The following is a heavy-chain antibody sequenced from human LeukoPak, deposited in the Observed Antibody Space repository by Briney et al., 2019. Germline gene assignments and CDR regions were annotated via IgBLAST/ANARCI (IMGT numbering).Heavy chain of an antibody. D-gene: IGHD2/OR15-2a*01. V-gene: IGHV1-2*02. CDR3: ARDPNQASDFNSANYRLDY. CDR2: IDPNSGGT. J-gene: IGHJ4*02. Sequence: VASVKVSCKASGYTFTAYNLHWVRQAPGQGLEWMGLIDPNSGGTKYAQKFQDRVTMTRDTSISTAYMELTSLRSDDTALYYCARDPNQASDFNSANYRLDYWGQGTLVTVSS. CDR1: GYTFTAYN.